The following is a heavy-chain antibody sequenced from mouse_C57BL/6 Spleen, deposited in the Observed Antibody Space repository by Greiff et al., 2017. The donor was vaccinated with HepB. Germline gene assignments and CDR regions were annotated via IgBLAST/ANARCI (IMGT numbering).Heavy chain of an antibody. Sequence: EVMLVESGGGLVKPGGSLKLSCAASGFTFSSYAMSWVRQTPEKRLEWVATISDGGSYTYYPDNVKGRFTISRDNAKNNLYLQMSHLKSEDTAMYYCAREEGLRRYFDVWGTGTTVTVSS. CDR1: GFTFSSYA. CDR2: ISDGGSYT. V-gene: IGHV5-4*01. D-gene: IGHD2-4*01. J-gene: IGHJ1*03. CDR3: AREEGLRRYFDV.